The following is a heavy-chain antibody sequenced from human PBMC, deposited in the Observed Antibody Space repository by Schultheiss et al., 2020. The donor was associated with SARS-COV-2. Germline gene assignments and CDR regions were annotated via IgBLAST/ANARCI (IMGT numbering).Heavy chain of an antibody. J-gene: IGHJ4*02. CDR3: LRDNYGVDY. CDR2: ISYDGSNK. D-gene: IGHD3-16*01. V-gene: IGHV3-30*03. Sequence: GGSLRLSCAASGFTFSSYWMSWVRQAPGKGLEWVAVISYDGSNKYYADSVKGRFTISRDNFKNTLYLQMNSLRAEDTAVYYCLRDNYGVDYWGQGTLVTVSS. CDR1: GFTFSSYW.